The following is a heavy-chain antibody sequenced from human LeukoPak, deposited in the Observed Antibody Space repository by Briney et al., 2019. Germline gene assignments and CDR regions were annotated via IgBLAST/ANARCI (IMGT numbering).Heavy chain of an antibody. CDR1: GYKFNIYW. Sequence: GESLKISCKGSGYKFNIYWITWVRQMPGKGLEWMGRINPSDSYTNYSPSFQGHVTISADRSISTAYLQWSSLKASDTAMYCCASLGDYDRLPFQRWGQGTLVTVSS. CDR3: ASLGDYDRLPFQR. V-gene: IGHV5-10-1*01. D-gene: IGHD4-17*01. CDR2: INPSDSYT. J-gene: IGHJ1*01.